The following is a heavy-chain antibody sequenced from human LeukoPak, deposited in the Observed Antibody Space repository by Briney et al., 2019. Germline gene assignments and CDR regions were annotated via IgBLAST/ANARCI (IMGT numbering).Heavy chain of an antibody. CDR2: ISAYNGNT. CDR3: ARDDPFIGPAAKTPRGSYYYYMDV. CDR1: GYTFTSYG. Sequence: ASVKVSCKASGYTFTSYGISWVRQAPGQGLEWMGWISAYNGNTNYAQKLQGRVTMTTDTSTSTAYMELRSLRSDDTAVYHCARDDPFIGPAAKTPRGSYYYYMDVWGKGTTVTVSS. V-gene: IGHV1-18*01. D-gene: IGHD2-2*01. J-gene: IGHJ6*03.